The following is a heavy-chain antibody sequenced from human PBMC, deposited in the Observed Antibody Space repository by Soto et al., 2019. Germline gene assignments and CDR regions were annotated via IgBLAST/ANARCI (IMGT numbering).Heavy chain of an antibody. D-gene: IGHD3-16*02. CDR3: ARVVGDYVWGSYRPYYFDY. CDR1: GYTFTSYG. Sequence: QVQLVRSGAEVKKPGASVKVSCKASGYTFTSYGISWVRQAPGQGLEWMGWISAYNGNTNYAQKFQGRVTMTTDTSTSTAYMELRSLRSDDTAVYYCARVVGDYVWGSYRPYYFDYWGQGTLVTVSS. J-gene: IGHJ4*02. CDR2: ISAYNGNT. V-gene: IGHV1-18*01.